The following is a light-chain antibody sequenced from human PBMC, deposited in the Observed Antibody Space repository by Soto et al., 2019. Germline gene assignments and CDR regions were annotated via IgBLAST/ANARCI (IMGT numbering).Light chain of an antibody. CDR3: FSYAGSNTLGV. CDR2: EVD. CDR1: SADVGSYDL. Sequence: QSVLTQPASGSGSPGQSITISGTGTSADVGSYDLVSWYQHHPGKAPKFIIYEVDKRPSGLSDRFSGSKSGNTASLTISGLQTEDEADYYCFSYAGSNTLGVFGGGTKVTVL. V-gene: IGLV2-23*02. J-gene: IGLJ2*01.